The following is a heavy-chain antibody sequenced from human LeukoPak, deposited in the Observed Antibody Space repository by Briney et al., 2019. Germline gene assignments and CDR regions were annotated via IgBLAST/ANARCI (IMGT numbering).Heavy chain of an antibody. J-gene: IGHJ4*02. D-gene: IGHD3-22*01. CDR3: GRDLFMIVVPGQNVLYY. CDR2: IWYDGSNK. V-gene: IGHV3-33*01. Sequence: PGRSLRITCAASGFTFSTYGMHWVRQAPGKGLEWVAVIWYDGSNKYYADSVKGRFTISRDNSKNTLYLQMNSLRAEDTAVYYCGRDLFMIVVPGQNVLYYWSQGTLVTVSS. CDR1: GFTFSTYG.